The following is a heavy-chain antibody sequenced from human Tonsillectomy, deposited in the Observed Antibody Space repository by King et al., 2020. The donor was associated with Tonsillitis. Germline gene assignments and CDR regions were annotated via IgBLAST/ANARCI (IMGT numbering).Heavy chain of an antibody. CDR2: ISATGAST. V-gene: IGHV3-23*04. CDR3: GGNWNEYSRSWFYYYYYMDV. CDR1: GFTFSSYA. J-gene: IGHJ6*03. D-gene: IGHD6-6*01. Sequence: EVQLVESGGGLVQPGGSLRLSCAASGFTFSSYAMSWVRQAPGKGLEWVSPISATGASTYYADSVKGRFTISRDNSKDTLYLQMNSLRAEDTAVYYCGGNWNEYSRSWFYYYYYMDVWGKGTTVTVSS.